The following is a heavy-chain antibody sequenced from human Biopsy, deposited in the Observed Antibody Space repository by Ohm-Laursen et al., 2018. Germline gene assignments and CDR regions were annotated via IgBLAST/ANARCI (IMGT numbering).Heavy chain of an antibody. CDR2: INPGGNST. Sequence: ASVKVSCKASGYTFTTYYTHWVRQAPGQGLEWMGIINPGGNSTAYTQNFQGRVTMTWGTSTTTVYMELSSLRSEDTAVYYCVLASFDYWGQGTLVTVPS. CDR3: VLASFDY. CDR1: GYTFTTYY. J-gene: IGHJ4*02. V-gene: IGHV1-46*01.